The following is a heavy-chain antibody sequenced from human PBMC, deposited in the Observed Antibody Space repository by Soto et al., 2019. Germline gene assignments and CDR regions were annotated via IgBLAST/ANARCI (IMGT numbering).Heavy chain of an antibody. CDR1: GFTFSSYG. CDR3: ATDLLGPGRAYGMDV. Sequence: QVQLVESGGGVVQPGRSLSLSCAASGFTFSSYGMHWVRQAPGKGLEWVAVISYDGSNKYYADSVKGRFTISRDNSKNTLYLQMNSLRADDTAVYYCATDLLGPGRAYGMDVWGQGTTVTVSS. J-gene: IGHJ6*02. V-gene: IGHV3-30*03. CDR2: ISYDGSNK. D-gene: IGHD7-27*01.